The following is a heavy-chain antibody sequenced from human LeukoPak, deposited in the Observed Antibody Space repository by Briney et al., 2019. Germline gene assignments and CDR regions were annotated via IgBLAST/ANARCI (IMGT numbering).Heavy chain of an antibody. CDR2: ITGSGRTI. CDR1: GFTFSDYY. D-gene: IGHD2-2*01. V-gene: IGHV3-11*01. CDR3: ARVVVPHRFDY. J-gene: IGHJ4*02. Sequence: GGSLRLSCAASGFTFSDYYMSWIRQAPGKGLEWVSYITGSGRTIYYADSVKGRFTISRDNAKNSLYLQMNSLRAEDTAVYYCARVVVPHRFDYWGQGNPVTVSS.